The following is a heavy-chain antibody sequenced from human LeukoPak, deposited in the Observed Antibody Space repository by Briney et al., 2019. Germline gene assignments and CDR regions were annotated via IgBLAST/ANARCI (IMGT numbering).Heavy chain of an antibody. CDR3: ARTYYDFWSGLRAFDI. Sequence: GESLKISCKGSGYSFTSYWIGWVRQMPGKGPEWMGIIYPGDSDTRYSPSFQGQVTISADKSISTAYLQWSGLKASDTAMYYCARTYYDFWSGLRAFDIWGQGTMVTVSS. CDR1: GYSFTSYW. V-gene: IGHV5-51*01. D-gene: IGHD3-3*01. CDR2: IYPGDSDT. J-gene: IGHJ3*02.